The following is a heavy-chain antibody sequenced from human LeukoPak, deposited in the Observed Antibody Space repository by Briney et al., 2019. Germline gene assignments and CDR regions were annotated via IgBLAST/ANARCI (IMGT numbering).Heavy chain of an antibody. Sequence: PSETLSLTCAVYGGSFSDYYWTWVRQPPGKGLEWIGEINHRGGTTYYPSLKSRVTISIDTYRNQFSLTMHSLTAADTAVYYCARTLGGRASLSYWGQGTLATVSS. V-gene: IGHV4-34*01. CDR3: ARTLGGRASLSY. CDR2: INHRGGT. D-gene: IGHD6-25*01. CDR1: GGSFSDYY. J-gene: IGHJ4*02.